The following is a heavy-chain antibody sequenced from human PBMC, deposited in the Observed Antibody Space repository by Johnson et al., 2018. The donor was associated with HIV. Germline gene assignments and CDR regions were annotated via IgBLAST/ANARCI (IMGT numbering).Heavy chain of an antibody. CDR1: GFIFSSYG. CDR2: ISHDGSNK. V-gene: IGHV3-30*03. Sequence: QVQLVESGGGVVQPGRSLRLSCAASGFIFSSYGMHWVRQAPGKGLEWVAVISHDGSNKYYAAPVKDRFSISRDDSKNTLYVQMNSLKIEDTGVYYCTTLRPLTCGGVIVMLDGFDIWGQGALVTVSS. CDR3: TTLRPLTCGGVIVMLDGFDI. J-gene: IGHJ3*02. D-gene: IGHD3-16*02.